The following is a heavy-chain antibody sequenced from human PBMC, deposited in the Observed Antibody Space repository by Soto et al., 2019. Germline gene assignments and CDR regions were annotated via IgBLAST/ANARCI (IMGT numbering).Heavy chain of an antibody. CDR2: IKSKTDGGTT. CDR3: TTPQDLPDYYYYYGMDV. J-gene: IGHJ6*02. Sequence: GGSLRLSCAASGFTFSNAWMNWVRQAPGKGLEWVGRIKSKTDGGTTDYAAPVKGRFTISRDDSKNTLYLQMNSLKTEDTAVYYCTTPQDLPDYYYYYGMDVWGQGTTVTVSS. CDR1: GFTFSNAW. V-gene: IGHV3-15*07.